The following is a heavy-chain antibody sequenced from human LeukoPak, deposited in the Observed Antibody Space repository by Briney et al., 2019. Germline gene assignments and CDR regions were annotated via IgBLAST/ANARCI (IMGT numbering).Heavy chain of an antibody. CDR1: GGSISPYY. V-gene: IGHV4-59*01. Sequence: MTSETLSLTCTVSGGSISPYYWSWIRQPPGKGLECIGYIYHSGSTNYNPSLKSRLTISLDTSKNQFSLKLSSVTAADTAVYYCARVTLGFGAGFDYWGQGTLVTVSS. J-gene: IGHJ4*02. CDR3: ARVTLGFGAGFDY. D-gene: IGHD3-10*01. CDR2: IYHSGST.